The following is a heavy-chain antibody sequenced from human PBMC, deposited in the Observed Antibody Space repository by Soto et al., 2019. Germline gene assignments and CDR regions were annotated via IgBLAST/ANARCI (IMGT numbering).Heavy chain of an antibody. CDR1: GFTFSSYA. CDR2: ISYDGSNK. D-gene: IGHD3-3*01. V-gene: IGHV3-30-3*01. J-gene: IGHJ4*02. Sequence: QVQLVESGGDVVQPGRSLRLSCAVSGFTFSSYAMHWVRQAPGKGLEWVAVISYDGSNKYYADSVKGRFTISRDNSKNTLYLQMNSLRAEDTAVYYCARHKRDLRFLKWSYYFDYWGQGTLVTVSS. CDR3: ARHKRDLRFLKWSYYFDY.